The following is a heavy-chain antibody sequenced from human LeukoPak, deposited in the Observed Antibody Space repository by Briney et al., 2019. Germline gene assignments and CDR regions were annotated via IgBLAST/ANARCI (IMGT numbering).Heavy chain of an antibody. Sequence: ASVKVSCKASGYTFTSYGISWVRQAPGQGLEWMGWISAYNGNTNYAQKLQGRITMTTDTSTSTAYMELRSLRSDDTAVYYCARVGYSSSWYTFDYWGQGTLVTVSS. D-gene: IGHD6-13*01. CDR3: ARVGYSSSWYTFDY. CDR1: GYTFTSYG. J-gene: IGHJ4*02. CDR2: ISAYNGNT. V-gene: IGHV1-18*01.